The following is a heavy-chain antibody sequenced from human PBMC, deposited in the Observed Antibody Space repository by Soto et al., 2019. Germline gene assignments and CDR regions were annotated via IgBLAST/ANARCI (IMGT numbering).Heavy chain of an antibody. CDR2: IYSSGTT. D-gene: IGHD1-26*01. CDR3: VRVHPFGGTSSRNAFDI. J-gene: IGHJ3*02. V-gene: IGHV4-4*07. Sequence: QVQLQEPGPGLVKPSETLSLTCTVSGGSISNYYWNWIRQPAGKGLEWIGRIYSSGTTIYTPTLARRATMSLATSKSQSSLKLSSVTAADTAEYFCVRVHPFGGTSSRNAFDIWGQGKRVTVSS. CDR1: GGSISNYY.